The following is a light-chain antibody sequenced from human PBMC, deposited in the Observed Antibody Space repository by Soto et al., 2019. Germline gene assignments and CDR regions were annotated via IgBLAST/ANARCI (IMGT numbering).Light chain of an antibody. CDR1: ISIIGGNT. V-gene: IGLV1-44*01. CDR3: AALDDSLNGVV. CDR2: TNN. Sequence: QSVLTQPPSASGTPGQRVTISCSGSISIIGGNTVNWYQQLPGTAPRLLMYTNNQRPSGVPDRFSGSKSGTSASLAISGLQSEDAADYYCAALDDSLNGVVFGGGTKLTVL. J-gene: IGLJ2*01.